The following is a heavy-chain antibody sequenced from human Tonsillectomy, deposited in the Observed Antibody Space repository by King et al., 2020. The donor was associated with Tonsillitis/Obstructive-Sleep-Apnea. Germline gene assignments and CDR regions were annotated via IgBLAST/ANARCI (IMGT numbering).Heavy chain of an antibody. V-gene: IGHV3-15*07. CDR3: TTDGPWGYGDPQWDY. CDR2: IKSKTDGGTT. D-gene: IGHD4-17*01. J-gene: IGHJ4*02. CDR1: GFTFSNAW. Sequence: VQLVESGGGLVKPGGSLRLSCAASGFTFSNAWMNWVRQAPGKGLEWVGRIKSKTDGGTTDYAAPVKGRFTISRDDLKNTLYLQMNSLKTEDTDVYYCTTDGPWGYGDPQWDYWGQGTLVTVSS.